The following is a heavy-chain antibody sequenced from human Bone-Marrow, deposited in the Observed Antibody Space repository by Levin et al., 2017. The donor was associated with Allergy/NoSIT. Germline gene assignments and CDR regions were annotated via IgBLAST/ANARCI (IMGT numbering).Heavy chain of an antibody. V-gene: IGHV3-7*04. CDR3: ARLPYEWAFHY. CDR1: GFSFSTYW. D-gene: IGHD2-8*01. CDR2: IKQDGSEK. J-gene: IGHJ4*02. Sequence: GGSLRLSCAASGFSFSTYWMTWVRQAPGKGLEWVANIKQDGSEKYYVDSVKGRFIISRDNAKNSPYLQMNSPRAEDTAVYYCARLPYEWAFHYWGQGTLVTVSS.